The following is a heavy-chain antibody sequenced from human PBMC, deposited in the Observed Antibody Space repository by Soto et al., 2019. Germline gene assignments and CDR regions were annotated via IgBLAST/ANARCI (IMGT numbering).Heavy chain of an antibody. CDR1: CGSISTYY. V-gene: IGHV4-59*07. CDR2: ISYSGST. J-gene: IGHJ6*02. Sequence: PSDTLSLTCTVSCGSISTYYWTWMRQPPGKGLEWIGYISYSGSTNYNPSLKSRLTISLNTSKKHFSLKLSSVTAADTAVYYCARGTRATQYYYSCYGMDVWGQGTTVTVSS. CDR3: ARGTRATQYYYSCYGMDV.